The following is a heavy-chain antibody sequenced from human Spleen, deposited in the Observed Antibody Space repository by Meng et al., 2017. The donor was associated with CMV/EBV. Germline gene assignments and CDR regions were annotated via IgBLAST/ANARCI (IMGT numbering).Heavy chain of an antibody. CDR1: GFTFSSYE. CDR2: ISSGGNTM. Sequence: GESLKISCAASGFTFSSYEMNWVRQAPGKGLEWVSYISSGGNTMYYADSVKGRFTISRDNAKNSLYLQMNSLRAEDTAVYYCAAMIVAQGAFDIWGQGTMVTVSS. D-gene: IGHD3-22*01. CDR3: AAMIVAQGAFDI. J-gene: IGHJ3*02. V-gene: IGHV3-48*03.